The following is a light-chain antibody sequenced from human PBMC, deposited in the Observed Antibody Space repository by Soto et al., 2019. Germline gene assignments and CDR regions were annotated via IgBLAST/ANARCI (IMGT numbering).Light chain of an antibody. V-gene: IGKV3-15*01. CDR2: NAS. J-gene: IGKJ2*01. CDR1: QGVSSN. CDR3: HQYHNCPPIT. Sequence: ETVMTQSPATLSVSPGERATLSCRASQGVSSNLAWYQHKPGQPPRLLIYNASTRATGIPARFSGSGSGTEFTLTISSLQSEDFAVYYCHQYHNCPPITFGQGTKLEIK.